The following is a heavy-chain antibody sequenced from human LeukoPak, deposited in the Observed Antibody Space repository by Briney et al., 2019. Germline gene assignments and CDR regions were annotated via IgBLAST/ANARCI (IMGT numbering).Heavy chain of an antibody. CDR3: ATDVLYSGSYLARGVYAFDI. D-gene: IGHD1-26*01. CDR2: FDPEDGET. CDR1: GYTLTELS. V-gene: IGHV1-24*01. J-gene: IGHJ3*02. Sequence: GASVKVSCKVSGYTLTELSMHWVRQAPGKGLEWMGGFDPEDGETIYAQKFQGRVTMTEDTSTDTAYMELSSLRSEDTAVYYCATDVLYSGSYLARGVYAFDIWGQGTMVTVSS.